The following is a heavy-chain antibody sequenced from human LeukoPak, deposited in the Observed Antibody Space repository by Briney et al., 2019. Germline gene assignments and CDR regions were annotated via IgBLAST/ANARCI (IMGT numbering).Heavy chain of an antibody. CDR2: IYYSGST. CDR1: GGSISNYY. CDR3: ASSGYYGSGSYYH. J-gene: IGHJ4*02. V-gene: IGHV4-59*12. Sequence: SETLSLTCTVSGGSISNYYWSWIRQPPGRGLEWIGYIYYSGSTNYIPSLKSRVTISVDTSKNQFSLKLSSVTAADTAVYYCASSGYYGSGSYYHWGQGTLVTVSS. D-gene: IGHD3-10*01.